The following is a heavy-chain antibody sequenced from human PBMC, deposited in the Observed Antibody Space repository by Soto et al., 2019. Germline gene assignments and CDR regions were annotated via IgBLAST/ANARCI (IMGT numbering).Heavy chain of an antibody. Sequence: GPTLVNPTHTLTLTCTFSGFSLSTSGMCVSWIRQPPGKALEWLALIDWDDDKYYSTSLKTRLTISKDTSKNQVVLTMTNMDPVDTATYYCARVSHDYSNPRYYYGMDVWGQGTTVTVS. CDR3: ARVSHDYSNPRYYYGMDV. D-gene: IGHD4-4*01. CDR2: IDWDDDK. V-gene: IGHV2-70*01. J-gene: IGHJ6*02. CDR1: GFSLSTSGMC.